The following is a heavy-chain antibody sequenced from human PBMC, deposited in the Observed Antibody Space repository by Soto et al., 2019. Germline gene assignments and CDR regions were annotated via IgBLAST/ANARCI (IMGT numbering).Heavy chain of an antibody. CDR3: ARNREDGSGYSVRFDY. V-gene: IGHV4-4*02. Sequence: QVQLQESGPGLVKPSGTLSLTCAVSGGSINNSHWWSWVRQPPGKGLEWIGEIYHDESTNYNPSLKSRAIISIDKFKNRFSLKVTSVTAADTAVYYCARNREDGSGYSVRFDYWGLGTLVTVSS. J-gene: IGHJ4*02. D-gene: IGHD3-22*01. CDR2: IYHDEST. CDR1: GGSINNSHW.